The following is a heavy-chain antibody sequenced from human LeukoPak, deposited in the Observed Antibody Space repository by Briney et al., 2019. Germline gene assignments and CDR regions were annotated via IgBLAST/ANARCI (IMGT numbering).Heavy chain of an antibody. CDR2: ISSSGSTI. CDR3: ARGDVEGQQDYYFDY. Sequence: GGSLRLSCAASGFTFSSYEMNWVRQAPGKGLEWVSYISSSGSTIYYADSVKGRFTISRDNAKNSLYLQMNSLRAEDTAVYYWARGDVEGQQDYYFDYWGRGTLVTVSS. V-gene: IGHV3-48*03. CDR1: GFTFSSYE. D-gene: IGHD6-13*01. J-gene: IGHJ4*02.